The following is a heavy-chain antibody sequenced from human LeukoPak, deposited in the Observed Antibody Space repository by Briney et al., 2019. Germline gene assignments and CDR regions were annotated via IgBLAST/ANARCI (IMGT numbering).Heavy chain of an antibody. Sequence: GGSLSLSCAVSRFSFNIYSLNCVREAPGRGREGVSSISSSSSYIYYADSVRGRFTISRDNAKNSLYLQMNSLRAEDTAVYYCAKSQPYDGSGSFDYWGQGTLVTVSS. CDR1: RFSFNIYS. D-gene: IGHD3-22*01. CDR3: AKSQPYDGSGSFDY. J-gene: IGHJ4*02. CDR2: ISSSSSYI. V-gene: IGHV3-21*01.